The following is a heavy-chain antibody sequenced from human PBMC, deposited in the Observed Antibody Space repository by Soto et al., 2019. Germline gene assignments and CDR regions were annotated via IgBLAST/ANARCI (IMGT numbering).Heavy chain of an antibody. D-gene: IGHD3-10*01. V-gene: IGHV3-15*01. CDR2: IKSKTDGGTT. CDR1: GFTFSNAW. CDR3: TTVFRGTMVRGVTREI. Sequence: EVQLVESGGGLVKPGGSLRLSFAASGFTFSNAWMSWVRQAPGKGLEWVGRIKSKTDGGTTDYAAPVKGRFTISRDDPKNTLYLQMNSLKTEDTAVYYCTTVFRGTMVRGVTREIWGQGTMGTVSS. J-gene: IGHJ3*02.